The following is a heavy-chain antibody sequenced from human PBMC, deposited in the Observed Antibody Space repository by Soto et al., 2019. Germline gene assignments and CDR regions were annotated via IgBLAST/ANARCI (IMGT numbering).Heavy chain of an antibody. D-gene: IGHD2-2*01. J-gene: IGHJ6*03. V-gene: IGHV3-23*01. CDR2: ISGSGGST. CDR1: GFTFSSYA. Sequence: GSLRLSCAASGFTFSSYAMSWVRQAPGKGLEWVSAISGSGGSTYYADSVKGRFTISRDNSKNTLYLQMNSLRAEDTAVYYCAKGAICSSTSCYYSDYYYMDVWGKGTTVTVSS. CDR3: AKGAICSSTSCYYSDYYYMDV.